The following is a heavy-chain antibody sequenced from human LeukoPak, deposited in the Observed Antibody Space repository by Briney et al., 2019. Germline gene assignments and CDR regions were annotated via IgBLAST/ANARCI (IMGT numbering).Heavy chain of an antibody. D-gene: IGHD3-3*01. J-gene: IGHJ5*02. Sequence: GGSLRLSCAASGFTFSSYAMSWVRQAPGKGLEWVSAISGSGGSTYYADSVKGRFTISRDNSKNTLYLQVNSLRAEDTAVYYCAKDRLLTIFGEFDPWGQGTLVTVSS. CDR2: ISGSGGST. CDR1: GFTFSSYA. CDR3: AKDRLLTIFGEFDP. V-gene: IGHV3-23*01.